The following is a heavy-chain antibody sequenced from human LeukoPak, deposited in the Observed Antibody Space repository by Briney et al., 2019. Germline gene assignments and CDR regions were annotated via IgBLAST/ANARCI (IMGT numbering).Heavy chain of an antibody. V-gene: IGHV3-11*04. CDR1: GFTRSDNY. CDR2: ISSSGSI. D-gene: IGHD3-22*01. Sequence: KPGGSLSLSCAASGFTRSDNYMIWIRQAPGQGLERVSYISSSGSIYYPESVKGRFTISRDNAKNSLYLQMNSLRGEDTAVYYCARDWRDSSGKFPNDAFDIWGQGTMVTVSS. J-gene: IGHJ3*02. CDR3: ARDWRDSSGKFPNDAFDI.